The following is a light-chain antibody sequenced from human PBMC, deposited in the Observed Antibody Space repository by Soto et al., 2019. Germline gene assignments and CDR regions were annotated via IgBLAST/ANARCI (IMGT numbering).Light chain of an antibody. CDR3: TSYTSRSTLI. J-gene: IGLJ2*01. CDR1: RSDVGGYNY. Sequence: QSALTQPASVSGSPGQSITISCTGTRSDVGGYNYVSWYQRHPGKAPKLIIYEVSNRPSGVSSRFSGSKSGNTASLTISGLQAEDEADDYCTSYTSRSTLIFGGGTQLTVL. CDR2: EVS. V-gene: IGLV2-14*01.